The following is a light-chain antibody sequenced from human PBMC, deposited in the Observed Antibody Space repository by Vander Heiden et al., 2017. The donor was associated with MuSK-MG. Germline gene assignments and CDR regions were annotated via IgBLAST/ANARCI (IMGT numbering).Light chain of an antibody. Sequence: DLVMTQPPLSLPFIPGEPASTPCRSVESPLHDNGLPLLNWSVNKTGQSPQLLIYLTSNRASGVADRFSGSGSGTDFTLKISRVEAEDVGVYYCRQSMRTPWTFGQGTRVELK. CDR3: RQSMRTPWT. CDR2: LTS. J-gene: IGKJ1*01. V-gene: IGKV2-28*01. CDR1: ESPLHDNGLPL.